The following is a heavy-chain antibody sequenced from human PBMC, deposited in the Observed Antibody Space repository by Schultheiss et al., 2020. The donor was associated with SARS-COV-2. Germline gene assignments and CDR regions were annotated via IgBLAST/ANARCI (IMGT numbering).Heavy chain of an antibody. CDR2: IISSGSTI. D-gene: IGHD1-26*01. CDR3: ARVMGSGSYSAAY. CDR1: YY. J-gene: IGHJ4*02. Sequence: YYWGWIRQPPGKGLEWISYIISSGSTIYYADSVKGRFTISRDNAKNSLYLQMNSLRAEDTAVYYCARVMGSGSYSAAYWGQGTLVTVSS. V-gene: IGHV3-11*01.